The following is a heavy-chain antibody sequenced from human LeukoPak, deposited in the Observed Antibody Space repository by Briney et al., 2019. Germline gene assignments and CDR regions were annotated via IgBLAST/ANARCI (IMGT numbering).Heavy chain of an antibody. CDR3: AKLSRDCSTTSCYVDY. CDR2: IRGSGGPT. CDR1: GFTFTSYA. Sequence: GGSLRLSCAASGFTFTSYAMSWVRQAPGKGLECVSVIRGSGGPTYYADSVKGRFTISRDNSKNTLYLQMNSLRAEDTAVYYCAKLSRDCSTTSCYVDYWGQGTLVTVSS. D-gene: IGHD2-2*01. V-gene: IGHV3-23*01. J-gene: IGHJ4*02.